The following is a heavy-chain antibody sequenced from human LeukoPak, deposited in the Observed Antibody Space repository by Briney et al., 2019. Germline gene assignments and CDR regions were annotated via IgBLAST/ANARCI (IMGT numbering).Heavy chain of an antibody. V-gene: IGHV5-51*01. J-gene: IGHJ6*02. CDR1: GYSINNYW. Sequence: GESLKISCKGSGYSINNYWIGWVRQMPGKGLEWMGIIYPADSDIRYSPSFQGQVTISAGKSISTAYLQWSSLKASDTAMYYCARQSYYDFWSGYLDGMDVWGQETTVTVSS. CDR2: IYPADSDI. CDR3: ARQSYYDFWSGYLDGMDV. D-gene: IGHD3-3*01.